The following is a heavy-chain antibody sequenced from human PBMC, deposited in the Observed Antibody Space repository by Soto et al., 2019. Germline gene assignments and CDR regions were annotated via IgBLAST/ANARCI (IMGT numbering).Heavy chain of an antibody. Sequence: SETLSLTCAVSGGSISRAYYYGGWIRQPPGKGLEWIGSIFYAGSTYYNPSLKSRVTISVDTSKSQFSLKLSSVTAADTAIYYCARQVVTASSPMYYFDYWGQGTQVTVS. D-gene: IGHD2-21*02. CDR3: ARQVVTASSPMYYFDY. V-gene: IGHV4-39*01. CDR1: GGSISRAYYY. J-gene: IGHJ4*02. CDR2: IFYAGST.